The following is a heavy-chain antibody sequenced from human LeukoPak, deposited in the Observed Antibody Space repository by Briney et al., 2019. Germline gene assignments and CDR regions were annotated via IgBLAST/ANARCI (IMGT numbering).Heavy chain of an antibody. D-gene: IGHD2-15*01. CDR1: GFTFSSYG. CDR3: AKEYCSGGSCYSREFDY. Sequence: QPGGSLRLSCAASGFTFSSYGMHWVRQAPGKGLEWVALISYDGSNKYYADSVKGRFTISRDNSKNTLYLQMNSLRAEDTAVYYCAKEYCSGGSCYSREFDYWGQGTLVTVSS. CDR2: ISYDGSNK. J-gene: IGHJ4*02. V-gene: IGHV3-30*18.